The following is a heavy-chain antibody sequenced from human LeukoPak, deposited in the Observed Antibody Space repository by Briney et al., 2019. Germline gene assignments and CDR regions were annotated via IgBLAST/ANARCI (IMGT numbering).Heavy chain of an antibody. CDR3: ARISVAGLPFDY. CDR2: IYYSGST. J-gene: IGHJ4*02. D-gene: IGHD6-19*01. CDR1: GGSISSYY. Sequence: SETLSLTCTVSGGSISSYYWSWIRQPPGKGLEWIGYIYYSGSTNYNPSLKSRVTISVDTSKNQFSLKLSSVTAADTAVYYCARISVAGLPFDYWGQGTLVTVSS. V-gene: IGHV4-59*12.